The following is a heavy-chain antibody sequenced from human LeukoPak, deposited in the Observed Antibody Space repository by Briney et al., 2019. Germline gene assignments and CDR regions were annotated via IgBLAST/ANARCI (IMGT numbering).Heavy chain of an antibody. CDR2: IYPGDSDT. J-gene: IGHJ4*02. V-gene: IGHV5-51*01. Sequence: GESLQISCQGSGYSFTSYWIGWVRQLPGKGLEWMGIIYPGDSDTRYSPSFQGQVTISADKSISTAYLQWSTLKASDTAMYYCATSGSYRYTTFGYWGQGTLVTVSS. CDR3: ATSGSYRYTTFGY. D-gene: IGHD3-16*02. CDR1: GYSFTSYW.